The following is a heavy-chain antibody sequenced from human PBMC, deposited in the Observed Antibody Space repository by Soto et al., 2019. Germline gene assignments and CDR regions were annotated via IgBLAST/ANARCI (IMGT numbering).Heavy chain of an antibody. CDR3: ASTDYVAYYMDV. CDR1: GGSISSGYY. CDR2: IYYSGNT. V-gene: IGHV4-31*11. D-gene: IGHD3-10*02. Sequence: PSETLSLTCVVSGGSISSGYYWTWIRQHPGKGLEWIGYIYYSGNTYYNPSLKSRVTISVDTSKNQFPLKLSSVTAADTAVYYCASTDYVAYYMDVWGQGTTVTVSS. J-gene: IGHJ6*03.